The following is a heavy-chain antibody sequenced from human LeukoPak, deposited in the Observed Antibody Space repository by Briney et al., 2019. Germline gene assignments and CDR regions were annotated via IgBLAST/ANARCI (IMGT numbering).Heavy chain of an antibody. CDR1: GYTFTSYY. V-gene: IGHV1-46*01. CDR3: ARDQEAFDY. CDR2: IYPRDGST. J-gene: IGHJ4*02. Sequence: ASVKVSCKASGYTFTSYYMHWVRQAPGQGLEWMGMIYPRDGSTSYAQKFQGRVTVTRDTSTSTVHMERSGLRSEDTAVYYCARDQEAFDYWGQGTLVTVSS.